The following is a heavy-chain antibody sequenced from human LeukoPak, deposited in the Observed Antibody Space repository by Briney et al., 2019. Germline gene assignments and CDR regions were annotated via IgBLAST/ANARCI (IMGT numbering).Heavy chain of an antibody. V-gene: IGHV4-59*08. CDR3: ARHIGGGIEDMDV. CDR2: IYVTGN. CDR1: GGSIGTYD. D-gene: IGHD3-16*02. Sequence: SETLSLTCTVSGGSIGTYDWSWVRQSPGKGLEWIGYIYVTGNRYNPYLQSRVTISVDTSRNQFFLKMSSVTAADTAVYYCARHIGGGIEDMDVWGKGTKVTVSS. J-gene: IGHJ6*03.